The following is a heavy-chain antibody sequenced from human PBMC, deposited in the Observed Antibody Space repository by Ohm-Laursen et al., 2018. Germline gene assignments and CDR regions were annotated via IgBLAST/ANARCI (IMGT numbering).Heavy chain of an antibody. CDR1: GFTFSDYY. D-gene: IGHD1-26*01. Sequence: SLRLSCAASGFTFSDYYMSWIRQAPGKGLEWVSYISSSGSTIYYADSVKGRFTISRDNAKNSLYLQMNSLRVEDTALYYCAKRLIVVSKPSSAFDIWGQGTMVTVSS. CDR2: ISSSGSTI. V-gene: IGHV3-11*04. CDR3: AKRLIVVSKPSSAFDI. J-gene: IGHJ3*02.